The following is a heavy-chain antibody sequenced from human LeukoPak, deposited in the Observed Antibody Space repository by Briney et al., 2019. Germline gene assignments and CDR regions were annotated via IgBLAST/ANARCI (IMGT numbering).Heavy chain of an antibody. CDR1: GFTFTTYW. J-gene: IGHJ4*02. Sequence: GESLRLSCAASGFTFTTYWMSWVRQAPGKGLEWVSAISGSGGSTYYADSVKGRFTISRDNSKNTLFLQMNSLRAEDTAVYSCAKDQPITIFGVATYYFDYWGQGTLVTVSS. CDR3: AKDQPITIFGVATYYFDY. V-gene: IGHV3-23*01. CDR2: ISGSGGST. D-gene: IGHD3-3*01.